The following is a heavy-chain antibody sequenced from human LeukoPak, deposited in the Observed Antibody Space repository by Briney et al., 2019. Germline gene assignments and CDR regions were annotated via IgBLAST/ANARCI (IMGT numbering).Heavy chain of an antibody. CDR3: ARSITMVREAAYYFDY. CDR1: GYTFTSYG. J-gene: IGHJ4*02. Sequence: GSVKVSCKASGYTFTSYGISWVRQAPGQGLEWMGWISAYNGNTNYAQKLQGRVTMTTDTSTSTAYMELRSLRSDDTAVYYCARSITMVREAAYYFDYWGQGTLVTVSS. D-gene: IGHD3-10*01. CDR2: ISAYNGNT. V-gene: IGHV1-18*01.